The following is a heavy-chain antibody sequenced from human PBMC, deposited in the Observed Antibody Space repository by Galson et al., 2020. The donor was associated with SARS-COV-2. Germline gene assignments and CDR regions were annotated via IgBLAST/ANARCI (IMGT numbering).Heavy chain of an antibody. CDR3: AREVRTMFSWFDA. V-gene: IGHV4-39*07. D-gene: IGHD3-10*02. J-gene: IGHJ5*02. CDR1: GGPTSSSSYY. CDR2: IYYSGST. Sequence: SETLSLTCTVPGGPTSSSSYYWGWIRQPPGKGLEWIGSIYYSGSTYYNPSLKSRATISVGTSKHQFSLKLSSVTAADTAVYYGAREVRTMFSWFDAGGQGTLVTVSS.